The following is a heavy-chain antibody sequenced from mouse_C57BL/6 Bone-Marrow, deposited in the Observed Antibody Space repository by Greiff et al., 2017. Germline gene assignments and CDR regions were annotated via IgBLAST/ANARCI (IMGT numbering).Heavy chain of an antibody. D-gene: IGHD2-1*01. Sequence: EVQRVESGGGLVQPGGSLSLSCAASGFTFTDYYMSWVRQPPGKALEWLGFIRNKANGYTTEYSASVKGRFTISRDNSQRILYLQMNALRAEDSATYYCARYTIYYGNWMAFDYWGQGTTLTVAS. V-gene: IGHV7-3*01. CDR2: IRNKANGYTT. CDR1: GFTFTDYY. J-gene: IGHJ2*01. CDR3: ARYTIYYGNWMAFDY.